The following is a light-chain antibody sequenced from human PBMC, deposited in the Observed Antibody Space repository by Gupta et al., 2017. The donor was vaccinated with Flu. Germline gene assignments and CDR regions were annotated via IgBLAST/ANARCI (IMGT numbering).Light chain of an antibody. J-gene: IGKJ5*01. Sequence: ATLSLSPGERATLSCRASQGVQNYLAWYQQKPGQAPRLLIYDASNRATGVPARFSGSGSGTDFTLTISSLEPEDFAFYYCQQRKDWPLLTFGQGTRLEL. CDR2: DAS. V-gene: IGKV3-11*01. CDR3: QQRKDWPLLT. CDR1: QGVQNY.